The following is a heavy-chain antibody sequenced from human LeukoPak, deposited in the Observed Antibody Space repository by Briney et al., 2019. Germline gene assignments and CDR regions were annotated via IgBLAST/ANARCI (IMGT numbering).Heavy chain of an antibody. J-gene: IGHJ3*02. D-gene: IGHD5-12*01. V-gene: IGHV1-46*03. Sequence: GASVKLSCKASGYTFITYYIHWVRQPPGLGLEWMGIINPSGGSTTYAQKFQGRVTVTLDTSTSTVYMDLSSLRSEDTAVYYCARGSIPSAYSGYGYAFDIWGQGTMVTVSS. CDR1: GYTFITYY. CDR3: ARGSIPSAYSGYGYAFDI. CDR2: INPSGGST.